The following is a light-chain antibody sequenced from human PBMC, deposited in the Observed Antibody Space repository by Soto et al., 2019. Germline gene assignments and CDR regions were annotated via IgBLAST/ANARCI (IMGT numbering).Light chain of an antibody. CDR1: SSDVGAYDY. V-gene: IGLV2-11*01. Sequence: QSALTQPASVSGSPGQSITISCTGTSSDVGAYDYVSWYQQHPGKAPKLMIYDVSERPSGVPDRFSGSKSGNTASLTISGLQAEDEADYYCCSYAVTFYVFGTGTKLTVL. J-gene: IGLJ1*01. CDR3: CSYAVTFYV. CDR2: DVS.